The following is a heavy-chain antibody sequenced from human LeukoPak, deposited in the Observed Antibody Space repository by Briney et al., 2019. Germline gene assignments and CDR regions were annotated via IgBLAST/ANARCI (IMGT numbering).Heavy chain of an antibody. CDR2: INQSGST. CDR1: GGFFSGYY. D-gene: IGHD3-9*01. CDR3: AKGGCYDILTGYYPNDYYYMDV. J-gene: IGHJ6*03. V-gene: IGHV4-34*01. Sequence: SETLSLTCAVYGGFFSGYYWSWLRQPPGKGLEWIGEINQSGSTYYNPSLKGRVTISVDTSKNQFSLKLSSVTAADTAVYYCAKGGCYDILTGYYPNDYYYMDVWGKGTTVTVSS.